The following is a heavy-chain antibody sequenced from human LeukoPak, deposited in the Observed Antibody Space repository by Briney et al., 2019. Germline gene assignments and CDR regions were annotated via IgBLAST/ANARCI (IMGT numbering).Heavy chain of an antibody. CDR3: ARNRQGLDSSGYSYFDY. D-gene: IGHD3-22*01. CDR1: GYTFTTYG. CDR2: INSYNGNT. J-gene: IGHJ4*02. Sequence: ASVKVSRKASGYTFTTYGISWVRQAPGQGLEWLGWINSYNGNTNYAQKFQGRVTMTTDTSTTTAYMDLRSLRSDDTALYYCARNRQGLDSSGYSYFDYWGQGTLVTVSS. V-gene: IGHV1-18*01.